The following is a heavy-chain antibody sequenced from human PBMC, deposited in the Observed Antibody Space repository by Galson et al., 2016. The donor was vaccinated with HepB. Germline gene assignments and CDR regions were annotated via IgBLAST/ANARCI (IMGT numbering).Heavy chain of an antibody. Sequence: SVKVSCKASGGTFSSYAISWVRQAPGQGLEWMGGIIPIFGTAYYAQTVQGRVTITADESTSTAYMELSSLKTEETAIYYCVRSYRYSSGNVRDFDIWGQGTMVTVSS. CDR1: GGTFSSYA. V-gene: IGHV1-69*13. J-gene: IGHJ3*02. CDR3: VRSYRYSSGNVRDFDI. CDR2: IIPIFGTA. D-gene: IGHD3-22*01.